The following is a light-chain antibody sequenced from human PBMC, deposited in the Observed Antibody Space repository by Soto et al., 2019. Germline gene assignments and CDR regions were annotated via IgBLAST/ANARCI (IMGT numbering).Light chain of an antibody. Sequence: VFTQSPGTLSLSPGARATLSCRASQNVSSNLLVWYQQHPGQAHRLLIYGASSRATGIPNRFSVRGSGTELTLNIRNVRPEDGEVYDGQQYRSWPRTFGQGTKVDIK. J-gene: IGKJ1*01. CDR3: QQYRSWPRT. CDR1: QNVSSNL. V-gene: IGKV3-20*01. CDR2: GAS.